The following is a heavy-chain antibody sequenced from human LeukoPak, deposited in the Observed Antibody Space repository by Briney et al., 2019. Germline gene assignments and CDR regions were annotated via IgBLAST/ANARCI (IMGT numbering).Heavy chain of an antibody. D-gene: IGHD3-22*01. Sequence: GGSLRLSCAASGFTFSDYYMIWIRQAPGKGLEWVSYIRSSGSTIYYADSVKGRFTISRDNAKNSLYLQMNSLRADDTAVYYCARDFGDTSGTYFQHWGQGTLVTVSS. V-gene: IGHV3-11*01. CDR1: GFTFSDYY. CDR2: IRSSGSTI. J-gene: IGHJ1*01. CDR3: ARDFGDTSGTYFQH.